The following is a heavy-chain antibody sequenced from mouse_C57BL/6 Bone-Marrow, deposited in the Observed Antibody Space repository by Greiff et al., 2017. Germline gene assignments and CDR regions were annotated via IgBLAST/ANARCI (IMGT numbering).Heavy chain of an antibody. CDR2: INPGSGGT. CDR1: GYAFTNYL. V-gene: IGHV1-54*01. D-gene: IGHD4-1*01. Sequence: VQLQQSGAELVRPGTSVKVSCKASGYAFTNYLIEWVKQRPGQGLEWIGVINPGSGGTNYNEKFKGKATLTADKSSSTAYMQLSSLTSEESAVYFGARSKNWDSWFAYWGQGTRVTVSA. CDR3: ARSKNWDSWFAY. J-gene: IGHJ3*01.